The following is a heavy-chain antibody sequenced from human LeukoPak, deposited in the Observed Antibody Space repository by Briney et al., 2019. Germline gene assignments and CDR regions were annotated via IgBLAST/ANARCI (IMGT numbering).Heavy chain of an antibody. CDR3: ARTIYGSGLNWFDP. CDR1: GGSFSGYY. D-gene: IGHD6-19*01. J-gene: IGHJ5*02. CDR2: INHSGST. Sequence: SETLSLTCAVYGGSFSGYYWSWVRQPPGKGLEWIGEINHSGSTYYNPSLKSRVTISVDTSKNQFSLKLSSVTAADTAVYYCARTIYGSGLNWFDPWGQGTLVTVSS. V-gene: IGHV4-34*01.